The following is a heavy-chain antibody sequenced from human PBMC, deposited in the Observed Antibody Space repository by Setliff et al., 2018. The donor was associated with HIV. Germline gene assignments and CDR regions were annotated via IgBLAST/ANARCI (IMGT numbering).Heavy chain of an antibody. D-gene: IGHD4-4*01. CDR2: IIPLFGSA. CDR3: AKDGPTVIEGSYMDV. Sequence: VKVSCKASGNSFHSYAFSWVRQAPGQGLEWMGGIIPLFGSANYAQKFQGRVTITADESTSTVYMEVSGLRFEDTAVYFCAKDGPTVIEGSYMDVWGKGTTVTVSS. CDR1: GNSFHSYA. J-gene: IGHJ6*03. V-gene: IGHV1-69*13.